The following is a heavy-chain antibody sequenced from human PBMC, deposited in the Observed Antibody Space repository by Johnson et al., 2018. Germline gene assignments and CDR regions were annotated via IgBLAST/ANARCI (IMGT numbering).Heavy chain of an antibody. CDR1: GGAINSNY. J-gene: IGHJ3*01. CDR2: IHDSGST. D-gene: IGHD3-16*01. V-gene: IGHV4-59*01. CDR3: ARHVFGAFAPCAL. Sequence: QVQLQESGPGLVKPSETLTLTCNVSGGAINSNYWSWIRQTPGKGLEWIGYIHDSGSTKHNPSLRSRVTISVDTAKRRFSLWLGSVTAADTSMYYCARHVFGAFAPCALWGQGTMVTVSS.